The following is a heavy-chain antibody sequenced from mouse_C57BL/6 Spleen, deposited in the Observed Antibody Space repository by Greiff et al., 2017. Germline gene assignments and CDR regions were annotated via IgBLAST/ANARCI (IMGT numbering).Heavy chain of an antibody. J-gene: IGHJ4*01. D-gene: IGHD2-5*01. V-gene: IGHV1-64*01. Sequence: QVQLQQPGAELVKPGASVKLSCKASGYTFTSYWMHWVKQRPGQGLEWIGMIHPNSGSTNYNEKFKSKATLTVDKSSSTAYMQLSSLTSEDSAVYYCAREAYYSNYCAMDYWGQGTSVTVSS. CDR1: GYTFTSYW. CDR3: AREAYYSNYCAMDY. CDR2: IHPNSGST.